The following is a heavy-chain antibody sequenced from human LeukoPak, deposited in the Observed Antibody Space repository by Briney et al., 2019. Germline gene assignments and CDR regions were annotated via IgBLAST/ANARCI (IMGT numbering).Heavy chain of an antibody. CDR2: VNNDGSAT. J-gene: IGHJ4*02. CDR3: TSFFETN. D-gene: IGHD2/OR15-2a*01. V-gene: IGHV3-74*01. Sequence: GGSVRLSCEASRFIFTNYCVHWVRQAPGKALMWVSHVNNDGSATSYADSVKGRFTISRDSAKNTVYLHMNSLRVEDTAVYYCTSFFETNWGQGTLVTVSS. CDR1: RFIFTNYC.